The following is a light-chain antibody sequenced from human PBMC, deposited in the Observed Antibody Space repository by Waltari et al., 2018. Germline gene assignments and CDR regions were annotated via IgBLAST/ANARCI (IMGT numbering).Light chain of an antibody. CDR1: QSISNW. CDR2: KAS. Sequence: DIQMTQSPSSLSASVGDRVTITCRASQSISNWLAWYQQKPGKAPILLIYKASILKSGVPSMFSGSGSGTQFTLTISSLQPGDFATYYCQQYNTYSSCGQVTKLEIK. V-gene: IGKV1-5*03. J-gene: IGKJ2*01. CDR3: QQYNTYSS.